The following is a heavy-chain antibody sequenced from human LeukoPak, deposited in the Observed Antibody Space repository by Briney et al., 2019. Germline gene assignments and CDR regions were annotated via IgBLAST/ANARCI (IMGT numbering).Heavy chain of an antibody. CDR3: ARDSGDCVYDY. CDR1: GFTFSSHA. J-gene: IGHJ4*02. V-gene: IGHV3-23*01. CDR2: ISGSGGST. Sequence: GGSLRLSCAASGFTFSSHAMSWVRQAPGKGLEWVSGISGSGGSTYYADSVQGRFTISRDSSKNTLYLQMNSLRAEDAAVYYCARDSGDCVYDYWGQGTLVTVSS. D-gene: IGHD2-21*02.